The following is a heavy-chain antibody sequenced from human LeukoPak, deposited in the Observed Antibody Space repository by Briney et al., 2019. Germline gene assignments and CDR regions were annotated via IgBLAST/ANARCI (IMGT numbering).Heavy chain of an antibody. V-gene: IGHV3-48*03. J-gene: IGHJ3*02. CDR2: ISSSGSTI. D-gene: IGHD3-3*01. CDR1: GFTFSSYE. CDR3: ARGHGGYYFDAFDI. Sequence: PGGSLRLSCAASGFTFSSYEMNWVRQAPGKGLEGGSYISSSGSTIYYADSVKGRFTISRDNAKNSLYLQMNSLRAEDTAVYYCARGHGGYYFDAFDIWGQGTMVTVSS.